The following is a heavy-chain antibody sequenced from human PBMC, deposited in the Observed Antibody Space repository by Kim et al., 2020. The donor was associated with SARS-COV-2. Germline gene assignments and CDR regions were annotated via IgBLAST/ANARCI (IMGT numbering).Heavy chain of an antibody. D-gene: IGHD6-13*01. Sequence: GGSLRLSCTASGFTFGDYAMSWVRQAPGKGLEWVGFIRSKTYGGTTEYAASVKGRFTISRDDSKSIAYLQMNSLKTEDTAVYYCTRGVGSGQQLVRFDYWGQGTLVTVSS. CDR2: IRSKTYGGTT. V-gene: IGHV3-49*04. J-gene: IGHJ4*02. CDR1: GFTFGDYA. CDR3: TRGVGSGQQLVRFDY.